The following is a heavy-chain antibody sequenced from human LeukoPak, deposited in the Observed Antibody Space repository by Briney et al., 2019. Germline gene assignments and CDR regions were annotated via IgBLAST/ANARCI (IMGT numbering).Heavy chain of an antibody. J-gene: IGHJ4*02. Sequence: GGSLRLSCAASGFTFSSYEMNWVRQAPGKGLEWASYISRSGSTIYYADSVKGRFTISRDNAKNSLYLQMNSLRAEDTAVYYCARARGVKRGTFDYWGQGTLVTVSS. CDR3: ARARGVKRGTFDY. V-gene: IGHV3-48*03. CDR1: GFTFSSYE. D-gene: IGHD3-10*01. CDR2: ISRSGSTI.